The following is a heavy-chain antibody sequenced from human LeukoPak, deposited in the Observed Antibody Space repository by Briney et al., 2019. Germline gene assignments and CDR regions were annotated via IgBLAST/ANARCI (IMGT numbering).Heavy chain of an antibody. D-gene: IGHD5-24*01. J-gene: IGHJ4*02. CDR2: IYSGGST. Sequence: TGGSLRLSCAASGFTVSSIYMSWVRQAPGKGLEWVSVIYSGGSTYYADSVKGRFTISRDNSKNTLYLQMNSLRAEDTAVYYCAREIVEMATIHPFDYWGQGTLVTVSS. V-gene: IGHV3-53*01. CDR3: AREIVEMATIHPFDY. CDR1: GFTVSSIY.